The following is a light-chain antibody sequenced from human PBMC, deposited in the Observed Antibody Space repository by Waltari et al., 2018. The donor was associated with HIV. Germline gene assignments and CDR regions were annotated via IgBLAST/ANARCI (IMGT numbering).Light chain of an antibody. J-gene: IGLJ2*01. V-gene: IGLV2-8*01. CDR3: TSYEGKNNLV. Sequence: QSALTQPPSASGSPGQPVTISCTGTSTDVPTYNYVSWDQQHPGEAPKILIYEVNKRPSGVPDRFSGSKSGNTASLTVSGLQADDEADYYCTSYEGKNNLVFGGGTKLTVL. CDR2: EVN. CDR1: STDVPTYNY.